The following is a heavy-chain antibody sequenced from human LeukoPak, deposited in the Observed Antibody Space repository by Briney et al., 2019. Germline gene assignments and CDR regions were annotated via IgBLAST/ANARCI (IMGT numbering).Heavy chain of an antibody. CDR3: ARNNGMDV. CDR2: VNRDGSET. V-gene: IGHV3-7*03. Sequence: GGSLRLSCATSGFALSSHWMTWVRQVPGRGPEWVANVNRDGSETYYLDSVKGRFTISKDNAKNSLYLQMNSLRAEDTALYHCARNNGMDVWGQGTTVIVSS. J-gene: IGHJ6*02. CDR1: GFALSSHW.